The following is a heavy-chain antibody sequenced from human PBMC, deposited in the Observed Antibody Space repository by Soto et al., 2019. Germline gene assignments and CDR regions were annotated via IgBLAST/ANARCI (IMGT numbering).Heavy chain of an antibody. CDR1: GYTLTELS. CDR2: FDPEDGET. Sequence: GASVKVSCKVSGYTLTELSMHWVRQAPGKGLEWMGGFDPEDGETIYAQKFQGRVTMTEDTSTDTAYMELSSLRSEDTAVYYCATDGRFLEWSPRMFGVWGQGTTVTVSS. D-gene: IGHD3-3*01. CDR3: ATDGRFLEWSPRMFGV. J-gene: IGHJ6*02. V-gene: IGHV1-24*01.